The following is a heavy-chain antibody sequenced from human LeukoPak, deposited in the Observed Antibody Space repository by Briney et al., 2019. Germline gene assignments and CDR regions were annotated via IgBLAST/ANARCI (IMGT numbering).Heavy chain of an antibody. CDR3: ARRGSDYYYYGMDV. CDR2: ISSSSSYI. Sequence: GGSLRLSCAASGFTFSTYSMNWVRQAPGKGLEWVSSISSSSSYIYYADSVRGRFTISRDNAKNSLYLQMNSLRAEDTAVYYCARRGSDYYYYGMDVWGQGTTVTVSS. CDR1: GFTFSTYS. V-gene: IGHV3-21*01. J-gene: IGHJ6*02. D-gene: IGHD3-10*01.